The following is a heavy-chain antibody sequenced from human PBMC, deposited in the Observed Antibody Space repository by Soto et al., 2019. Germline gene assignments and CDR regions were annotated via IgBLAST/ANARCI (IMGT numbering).Heavy chain of an antibody. D-gene: IGHD2-8*01. CDR2: IWYDGSNK. CDR3: ARESVDIVLMVYAIPGAGWFDP. V-gene: IGHV3-33*01. J-gene: IGHJ5*02. Sequence: PGGSLRLSCAASGFTFSSYGMHWVRQAPGKGLEWVAVIWYDGSNKYYADSVKGRFTISRDNSKNTLYLQMNSLRAEDTAVCYCARESVDIVLMVYAIPGAGWFDPWGQGTLVTVSS. CDR1: GFTFSSYG.